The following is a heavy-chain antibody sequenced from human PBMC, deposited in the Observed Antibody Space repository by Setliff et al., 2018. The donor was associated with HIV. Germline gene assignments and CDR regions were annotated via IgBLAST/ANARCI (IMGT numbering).Heavy chain of an antibody. J-gene: IGHJ4*02. CDR2: INHSGST. CDR1: GGSFSGDY. CDR3: ARGRHYSSSAPFAIDF. V-gene: IGHV4-34*01. Sequence: PSETLSLTCAVYGGSFSGDYWSWSRQPPGKGLEWIGEINHSGSTNYNPSLKSRVAISVDTSKNQFSVKLSSVTAADTAVYYCARGRHYSSSAPFAIDFWGQGMLVTVSS. D-gene: IGHD6-6*01.